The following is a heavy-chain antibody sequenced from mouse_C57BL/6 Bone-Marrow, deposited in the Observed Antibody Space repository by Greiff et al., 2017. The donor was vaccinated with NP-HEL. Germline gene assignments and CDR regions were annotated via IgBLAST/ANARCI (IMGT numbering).Heavy chain of an antibody. CDR2: IHPNSGST. J-gene: IGHJ1*03. V-gene: IGHV1-64*01. D-gene: IGHD1-1*01. CDR3: AREGITTVVGGIYEYFDV. Sequence: QVQLQQPGAELVKPGASVKLSCKASGYTFTSYWMHWVKQRPGQGLEWIGMIHPNSGSTNYNEKFKSKATLTVDKSSSTAYMQLSSLTSEDSEVYCCAREGITTVVGGIYEYFDVWGTGTTVTVSS. CDR1: GYTFTSYW.